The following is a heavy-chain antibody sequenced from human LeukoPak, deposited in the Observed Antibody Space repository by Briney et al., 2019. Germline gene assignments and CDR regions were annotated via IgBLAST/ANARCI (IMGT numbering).Heavy chain of an antibody. V-gene: IGHV4-59*01. D-gene: IGHD6-19*01. Sequence: SETLSLTCTVSGGSISSYYWSWIRQPPGKGLEWIGYIYYSGSTNYNPSLKSRVTISVDTSKNQFSLKLSSVTAADTAVYYCAREVAVAGTLLDYWGQGTLVTVSS. CDR2: IYYSGST. J-gene: IGHJ4*02. CDR1: GGSISSYY. CDR3: AREVAVAGTLLDY.